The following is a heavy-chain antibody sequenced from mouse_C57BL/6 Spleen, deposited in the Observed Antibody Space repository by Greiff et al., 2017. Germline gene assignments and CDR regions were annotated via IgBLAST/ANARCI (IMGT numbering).Heavy chain of an antibody. D-gene: IGHD2-5*01. CDR1: GFTFSDYG. CDR2: ISSGSSTI. V-gene: IGHV5-17*01. J-gene: IGHJ3*01. CDR3: ARGLGSNYAWFAY. Sequence: EVQLVESGGGLVKPGGSLKLSCAASGFTFSDYGMHWVRQAPEKGLEWVAYISSGSSTIYYADTVKGRLTISRDNAKNTLFLQMTSLRSEDTAMYYCARGLGSNYAWFAYWGQGTLVTVSA.